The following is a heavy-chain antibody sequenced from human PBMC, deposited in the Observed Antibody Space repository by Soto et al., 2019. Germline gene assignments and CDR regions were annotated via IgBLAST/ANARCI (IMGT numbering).Heavy chain of an antibody. D-gene: IGHD1-20*01. CDR3: ARVGGINWFDP. V-gene: IGHV4-31*03. Sequence: QVQLQESGPGLVKPSQTLSLTCTVSGGSISIGGYYWSCIRQHPGKGLEWIGYIYYSGSTYYNPSLKTRVTVSVDPSKNQFSLKLSSVTAADTAVYYCARVGGINWFDPWGQGTLVTVAS. J-gene: IGHJ5*02. CDR1: GGSISIGGYY. CDR2: IYYSGST.